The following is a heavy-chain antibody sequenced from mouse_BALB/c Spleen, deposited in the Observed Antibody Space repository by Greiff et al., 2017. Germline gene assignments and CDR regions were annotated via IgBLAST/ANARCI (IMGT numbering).Heavy chain of an antibody. CDR3: ARQVARYYFDY. J-gene: IGHJ2*01. D-gene: IGHD1-1*01. CDR2: ISSGGGST. Sequence: EVQLVESGGGLVKPGGSLKLSCAASGFAFSSYDMSWVRQTPEKRLEWVAYISSGGGSTYYPDTVKGRFTISRDNAKNTLYLQMSSLKSEDTAMYYCARQVARYYFDYWGQGTTLTVSA. V-gene: IGHV5-12-1*01. CDR1: GFAFSSYD.